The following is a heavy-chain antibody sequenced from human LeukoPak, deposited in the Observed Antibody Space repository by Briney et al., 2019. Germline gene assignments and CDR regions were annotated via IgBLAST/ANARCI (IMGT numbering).Heavy chain of an antibody. V-gene: IGHV2-5*02. CDR1: GFSLTTSGVG. J-gene: IGHJ4*02. D-gene: IGHD3-10*02. Sequence: SGPTLVNPTQTLTLTCTFSGFSLTTSGVGVGWIRQPPGKALEWLALIFWDDDKRYSPSLKSRLTITKDTSRNQVVLIMTNMDPVDTATYYCAHMFGYRPFGYWGQGTLVTVSS. CDR3: AHMFGYRPFGY. CDR2: IFWDDDK.